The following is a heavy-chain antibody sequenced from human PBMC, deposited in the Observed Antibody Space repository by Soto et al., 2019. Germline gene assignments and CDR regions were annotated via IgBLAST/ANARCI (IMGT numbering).Heavy chain of an antibody. Sequence: ASVKVSCKASRYTFTGYYMHWVRQAPGQGLEWMGWINPNSGGTNYAQKFQGRVTMTRDTSISTAYMELSRLRSDDTAVYYCARVPTMVRGVPNWFDPWGQGTLVTVSS. CDR1: RYTFTGYY. J-gene: IGHJ5*02. CDR3: ARVPTMVRGVPNWFDP. V-gene: IGHV1-2*02. D-gene: IGHD3-10*01. CDR2: INPNSGGT.